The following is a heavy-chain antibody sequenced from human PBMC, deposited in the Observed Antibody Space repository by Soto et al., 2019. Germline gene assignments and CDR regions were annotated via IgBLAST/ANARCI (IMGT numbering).Heavy chain of an antibody. J-gene: IGHJ5*02. CDR2: IYPGDSDT. V-gene: IGHV5-51*01. CDR3: ARLKRYGSGSYYNNWFDP. Sequence: PGESLKISCKGSGYSFTSYWIGWVRQMPGKGLEWMGIIYPGDSDTRYSPSFQGQVTISADKSISTAYLQWSSLKASDTAMYYCARLKRYGSGSYYNNWFDPWGQGTLVTVSS. CDR1: GYSFTSYW. D-gene: IGHD3-10*01.